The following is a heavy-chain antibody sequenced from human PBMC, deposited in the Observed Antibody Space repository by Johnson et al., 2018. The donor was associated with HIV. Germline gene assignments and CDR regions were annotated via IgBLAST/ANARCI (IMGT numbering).Heavy chain of an antibody. Sequence: QVQMVESGGGVVQPGRSLRLSCAASGFTFSSYGMHWVRQAPGKGLEWVSVISYDGSNKNYADSVKGRFTISRDNSKNTLYLQMNSLRAEDTAVYYCTKEGWAAAQEGWGAFDIWGQGTMVTVSS. D-gene: IGHD6-13*01. CDR2: ISYDGSNK. CDR1: GFTFSSYG. J-gene: IGHJ3*02. V-gene: IGHV3-30*18. CDR3: TKEGWAAAQEGWGAFDI.